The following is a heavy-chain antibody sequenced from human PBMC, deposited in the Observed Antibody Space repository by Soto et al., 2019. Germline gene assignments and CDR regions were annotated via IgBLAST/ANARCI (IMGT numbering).Heavy chain of an antibody. CDR2: ISYDGSNK. V-gene: IGHV3-30-3*01. D-gene: IGHD3-10*01. CDR1: GFTFSSYA. Sequence: HPGGSLRLSCAASGFTFSSYAMHWVRQAPGKGLEWVAVISYDGSNKYYADSVKGRFTISRDNSKNTLYLQMNSLRPEDTALYYCAKASGLNPYYYYGMDVWGQGTTVTVSS. CDR3: AKASGLNPYYYYGMDV. J-gene: IGHJ6*02.